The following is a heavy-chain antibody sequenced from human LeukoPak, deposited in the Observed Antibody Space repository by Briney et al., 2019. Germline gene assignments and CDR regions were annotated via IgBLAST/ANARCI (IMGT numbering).Heavy chain of an antibody. V-gene: IGHV4-34*01. CDR3: ARGPLGDIVVVPAASWFDP. Sequence: KPSETLSLTCAVYGGSFSGYYWSWIRQPPGKGLEWIGEINHSGNTNSTPSLQTRVTISVDTSKNQFSLKLSSVTAADTAVYYCARGPLGDIVVVPAASWFDPWGQGTLVTVSS. CDR1: GGSFSGYY. D-gene: IGHD2-2*01. CDR2: INHSGNT. J-gene: IGHJ5*02.